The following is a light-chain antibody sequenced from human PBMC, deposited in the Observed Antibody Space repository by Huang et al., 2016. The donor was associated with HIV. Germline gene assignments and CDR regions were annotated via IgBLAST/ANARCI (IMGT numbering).Light chain of an antibody. CDR3: QQYNSYGYT. CDR1: QSISTW. V-gene: IGKV1-5*01. J-gene: IGKJ2*01. CDR2: DAS. Sequence: DIQMTQSPSTLSASVGDRVTISCRASQSISTWLAWYQQKPGKAPKLLIYDASSLESGVPSRFSGSGSGTEFTLTISSLQPDNFATYYCQQYNSYGYTFGQGTKLEIK.